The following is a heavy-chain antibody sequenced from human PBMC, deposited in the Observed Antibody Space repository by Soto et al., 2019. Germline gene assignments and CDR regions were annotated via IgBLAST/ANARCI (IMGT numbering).Heavy chain of an antibody. CDR2: IIPIFGTA. D-gene: IGHD6-6*01. CDR1: GGTFSSYA. Sequence: GASVKVSCKASGGTFSSYAISWVRQAPGQGLEWMGGIIPIFGTANYAQKFQGRVTITADESTSTAYMELSSLRSEDTAVYYCATMNEYSSSSVGGTWGQGTLVTVSS. J-gene: IGHJ5*02. V-gene: IGHV1-69*13. CDR3: ATMNEYSSSSVGGT.